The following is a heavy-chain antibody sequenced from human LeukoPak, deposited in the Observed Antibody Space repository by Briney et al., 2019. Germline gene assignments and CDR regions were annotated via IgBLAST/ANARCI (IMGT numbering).Heavy chain of an antibody. CDR1: GFIFSDHF. V-gene: IGHV3-53*01. CDR3: ARHDYLGD. CDR2: IKIDGRT. J-gene: IGHJ4*02. Sequence: PGGSLRLSCAASGFIFSDHFMAWVRQAPGKGLEWVALIKIDGRTYYPDSVKGRFTVSRDISRSMVYLQMNNLRVDDTAVYYCARHDYLGDWGQGTLVTASS.